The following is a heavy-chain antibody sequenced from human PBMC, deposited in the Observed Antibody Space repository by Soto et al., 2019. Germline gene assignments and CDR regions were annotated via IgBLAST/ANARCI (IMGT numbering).Heavy chain of an antibody. V-gene: IGHV4-4*02. CDR3: ASVRGGYYYAMDV. J-gene: IGHJ6*02. Sequence: ETRALTWGGSGGSISSSNWWSWVRLPPGKGLEWIGEIYHSGSTNYNPSLKSRVTISVDKSKNQFSLKLSSVTAADTAVYYCASVRGGYYYAMDVWGHGPTVTVSS. CDR1: GGSISSSNW. CDR2: IYHSGST. D-gene: IGHD3-10*02.